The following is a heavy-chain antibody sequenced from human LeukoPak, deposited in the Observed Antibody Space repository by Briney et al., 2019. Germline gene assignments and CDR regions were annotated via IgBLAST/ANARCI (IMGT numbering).Heavy chain of an antibody. CDR3: ARDVRRSSSSSNSYYYMDV. J-gene: IGHJ6*03. V-gene: IGHV4-4*07. CDR1: GGSISNYY. D-gene: IGHD6-6*01. CDR2: IYTSGST. Sequence: SETLSLTCTVSGGSISNYYWSWIRQPAGRGLEWIGRIYTSGSTNYNPSLKSRVTMSVDTSKNQFSLKLDSVTAADTAVYYCARDVRRSSSSSNSYYYMDVWGKGTTVTVSS.